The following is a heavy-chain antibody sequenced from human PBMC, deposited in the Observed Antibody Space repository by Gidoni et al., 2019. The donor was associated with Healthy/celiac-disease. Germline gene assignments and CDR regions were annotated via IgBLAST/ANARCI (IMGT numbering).Heavy chain of an antibody. CDR1: GFTFSSYG. J-gene: IGHJ6*02. Sequence: QVQLVESGGGVVQPGRSLRLSCAASGFTFSSYGMHWVRQAPGKGLEWVAVISYDGSNKYYADSVKGRFTISRDNSKNTLYLQMNSLRAEDTAVYYCAKDQRDYKGYYGMDVWGQGTTVTVSS. D-gene: IGHD4-4*01. CDR2: ISYDGSNK. CDR3: AKDQRDYKGYYGMDV. V-gene: IGHV3-30*18.